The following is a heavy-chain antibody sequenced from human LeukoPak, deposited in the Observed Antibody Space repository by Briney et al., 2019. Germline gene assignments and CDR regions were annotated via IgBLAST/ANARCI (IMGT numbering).Heavy chain of an antibody. CDR2: KSKTDGGTI. Sequence: PSETLSLTCTVSGYSISSGYYWGWIRQPPGKGLEWVGRKSKTDGGTIDYAAPVKGRFTISRDDSKNTLFLQMNSLKIEDTAVYYCTTVTLRPVGLWGQGTLVTVSS. D-gene: IGHD3-10*01. CDR1: GYSISSGYY. CDR3: TTVTLRPVGL. V-gene: IGHV3-15*05. J-gene: IGHJ4*02.